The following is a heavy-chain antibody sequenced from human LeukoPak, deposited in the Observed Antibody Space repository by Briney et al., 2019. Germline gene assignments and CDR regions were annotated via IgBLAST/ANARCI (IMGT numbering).Heavy chain of an antibody. CDR1: GFTFSSYA. J-gene: IGHJ4*02. Sequence: GGSLRLSCAASGFTFSSYAMSWVRQAPGKGLEWVSAISGSGGSTYYADSVKGRFTISRDNAKNSLYLQMNSLRAEDTAVYYCARERDTAMVFYFDYWGQGTLVTVSS. CDR2: ISGSGGST. D-gene: IGHD5-18*01. V-gene: IGHV3-23*01. CDR3: ARERDTAMVFYFDY.